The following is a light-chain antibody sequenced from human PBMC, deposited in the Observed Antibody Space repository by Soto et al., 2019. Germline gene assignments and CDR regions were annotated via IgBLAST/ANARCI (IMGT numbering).Light chain of an antibody. CDR1: SSDVGGYNF. CDR3: SSYTSSSTLVV. Sequence: QSALTQPASVSGSPGQSITISCTGTSSDVGGYNFVSWYRQHPGKAPMLMIYDVSNRPSGVSNRFSGFKSGNTASLTISGLQAEDEADCYCSSYTSSSTLVVFGGGTKLTVL. J-gene: IGLJ2*01. CDR2: DVS. V-gene: IGLV2-14*01.